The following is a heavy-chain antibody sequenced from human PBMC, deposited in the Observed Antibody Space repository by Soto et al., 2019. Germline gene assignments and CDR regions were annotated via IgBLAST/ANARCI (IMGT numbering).Heavy chain of an antibody. CDR3: AREAAAGTADY. D-gene: IGHD6-13*01. Sequence: QVQLVQSGAEVKKPGSSVKVSCKASGGTFSSYAISWVRQAPGQGLEWMGGINPIFGTANNPQKFQGRVTITAAESTSTAYMELSSLRSEDTDVYYCAREAAAGTADYWGQGTLVTVSS. CDR1: GGTFSSYA. V-gene: IGHV1-69*01. J-gene: IGHJ4*02. CDR2: INPIFGTA.